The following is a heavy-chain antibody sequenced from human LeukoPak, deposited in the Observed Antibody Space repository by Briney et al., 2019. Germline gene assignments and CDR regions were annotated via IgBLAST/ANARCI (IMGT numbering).Heavy chain of an antibody. J-gene: IGHJ4*02. Sequence: PGGSLRLSCAASGFTFSDYYMSWIRQAPGKGLEWVSYISSSGSTIYYADSVKGRFTISRDNAKNSLYLQMNSLRAEDTAVYYCARDLTYYYDRSGYPGYWGQGTLVTVSS. CDR2: ISSSGSTI. CDR1: GFTFSDYY. CDR3: ARDLTYYYDRSGYPGY. D-gene: IGHD3-22*01. V-gene: IGHV3-11*04.